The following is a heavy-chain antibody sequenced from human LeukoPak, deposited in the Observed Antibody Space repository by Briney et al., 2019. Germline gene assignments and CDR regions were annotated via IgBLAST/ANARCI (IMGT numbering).Heavy chain of an antibody. D-gene: IGHD1-26*01. CDR1: GGSISSSSYY. Sequence: SETLSLTCTVSGGSISSSSYYWGWIRQPPGKGLEWIGSSYYSGSTYYNPSLKSRVTISVDTSKNQFSLKLSSVTAADTAVYYCARTRGGSYQYYFDYWGQGTLVTVSS. V-gene: IGHV4-39*01. CDR2: SYYSGST. J-gene: IGHJ4*02. CDR3: ARTRGGSYQYYFDY.